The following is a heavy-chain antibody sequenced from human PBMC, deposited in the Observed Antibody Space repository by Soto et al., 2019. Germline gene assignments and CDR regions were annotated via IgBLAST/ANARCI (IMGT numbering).Heavy chain of an antibody. CDR1: GGSISSGGYY. CDR3: ASNSGNYDFTVPSWFDP. J-gene: IGHJ5*02. D-gene: IGHD3-3*01. V-gene: IGHV4-31*03. Sequence: QVQLQESGPGLVKPSQTLSLTCTVSGGSISSGGYYWSWIRQHPGKGLEWIGYIYYSGSTYYNPSPKSRVTISVDTSKNQFSLKLSSVTAADTAVYYCASNSGNYDFTVPSWFDPWGQGTLVTVSS. CDR2: IYYSGST.